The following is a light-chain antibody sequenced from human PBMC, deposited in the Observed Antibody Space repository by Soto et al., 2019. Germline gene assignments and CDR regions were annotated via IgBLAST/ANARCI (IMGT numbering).Light chain of an antibody. V-gene: IGLV1-51*01. CDR2: DNN. J-gene: IGLJ2*01. CDR1: SSNIGNNY. Sequence: QSALTQPPSVSAAPGQKVTISCSGSSSNIGNNYVSWYQQLPGTAPKLLIYDNNKRPSGIPDRFSGSKSGTSGTLDITGLQTGDEAEYYCATWDGSLPAEVFGGGTKVTVL. CDR3: ATWDGSLPAEV.